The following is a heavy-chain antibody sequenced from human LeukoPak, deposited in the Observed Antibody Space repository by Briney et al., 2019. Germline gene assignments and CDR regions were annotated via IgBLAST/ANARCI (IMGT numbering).Heavy chain of an antibody. V-gene: IGHV3-30*04. CDR1: GFTFSNSA. CDR2: ISYDGSKK. D-gene: IGHD6-19*01. J-gene: IGHJ4*02. CDR3: ARSRSASTSGWYDYFHY. Sequence: PGRSLRLSCAASGFTFSNSAMQWVRQAPGKGLEWVGVISYDGSKKYYADSVKGRFTISRDDSKNTLYLQMNSLRGEDTAVYHCARSRSASTSGWYDYFHYWGRGTLITVSS.